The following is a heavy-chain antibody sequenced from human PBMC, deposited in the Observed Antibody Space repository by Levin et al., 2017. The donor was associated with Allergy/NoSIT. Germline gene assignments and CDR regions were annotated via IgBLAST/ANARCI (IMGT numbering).Heavy chain of an antibody. V-gene: IGHV1-2*02. CDR1: GYTFTGYY. J-gene: IGHJ5*02. CDR2: INPNSGGT. D-gene: IGHD2-2*01. Sequence: ASVKVSCKASGYTFTGYYMHWVQQAPGQGLEWMGWINPNSGGTNYAQKFQGRVTMTRDTSISTAYMELSRLRSDDTAVYYCARDGDIVVVPAPRNWFDPWGQGTLVTVSS. CDR3: ARDGDIVVVPAPRNWFDP.